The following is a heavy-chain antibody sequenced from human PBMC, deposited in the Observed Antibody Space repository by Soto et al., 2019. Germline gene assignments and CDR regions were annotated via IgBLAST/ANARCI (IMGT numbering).Heavy chain of an antibody. Sequence: PGGSLRLSCAASGFTFSSYEMNWVRQAPGKGLEWVSYISSSGSTIYYADSVKGRFTISRDNAKNSLYLQMNSLRAEDTAVYYCARAPGGFLEWLAPFDYWGQGTLVTVSS. CDR3: ARAPGGFLEWLAPFDY. CDR2: ISSSGSTI. V-gene: IGHV3-48*03. D-gene: IGHD3-3*01. CDR1: GFTFSSYE. J-gene: IGHJ4*02.